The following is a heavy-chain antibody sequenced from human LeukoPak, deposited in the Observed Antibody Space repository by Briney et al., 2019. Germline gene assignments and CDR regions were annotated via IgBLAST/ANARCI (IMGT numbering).Heavy chain of an antibody. D-gene: IGHD2-15*01. CDR3: ARGCVSGGSLGCYYYYYMDV. CDR2: INPNSGGT. J-gene: IGHJ6*03. Sequence: GASVKVSCKASGYTFTGYYIHWVRQAPGQGLEWMGWINPNSGGTNYAQKFQGRVTMTRDTPISTAYMELSRLRSDDTAVYYCARGCVSGGSLGCYYYYYMDVWGKGTTVTVSS. CDR1: GYTFTGYY. V-gene: IGHV1-2*02.